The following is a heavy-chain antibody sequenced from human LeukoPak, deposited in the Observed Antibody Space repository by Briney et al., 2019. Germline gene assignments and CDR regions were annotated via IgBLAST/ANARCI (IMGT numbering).Heavy chain of an antibody. CDR3: ARARGTMIGPPDSYYYMDV. CDR2: ISYDGSNK. J-gene: IGHJ6*03. Sequence: GGSLRLSCAASGFTFSSYGMHWVRQAPGKGLEWVAVISYDGSNKYYADSVKGRFTISRDNSKNTLYLQMNSLRAEDTAVYYCARARGTMIGPPDSYYYMDVWGKGTTVTVSS. V-gene: IGHV3-30*03. D-gene: IGHD3-22*01. CDR1: GFTFSSYG.